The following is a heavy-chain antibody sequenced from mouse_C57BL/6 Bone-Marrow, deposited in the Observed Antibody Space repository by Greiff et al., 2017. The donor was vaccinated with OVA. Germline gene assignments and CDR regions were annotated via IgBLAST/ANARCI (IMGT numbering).Heavy chain of an antibody. Sequence: EVQVVESGAELVRPGASVKLSCTASGFNIKDDYMHWVKQRPEQGLEWIGWIDPENGDTEYASKFQGKATITADTSSNTAYLQLSSLTSEDTAVYYCTTHLGKGFAYWGQGTLVTVSA. CDR2: IDPENGDT. J-gene: IGHJ3*01. V-gene: IGHV14-4*01. CDR1: GFNIKDDY. D-gene: IGHD2-10*02. CDR3: TTHLGKGFAY.